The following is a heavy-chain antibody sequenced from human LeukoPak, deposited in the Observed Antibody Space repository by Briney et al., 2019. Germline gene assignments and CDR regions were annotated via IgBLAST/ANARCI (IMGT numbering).Heavy chain of an antibody. CDR3: ASGYDPSRDAFDI. J-gene: IGHJ3*02. Sequence: SETLSLTCTVSGGSISSGSYYWSWIRQPAGKGLEWIGRIYASGSTNYNPSLKSRVTISVDMSKNQFSLKLSSVTAADTAVYYCASGYDPSRDAFDIWAQGTMVTVSS. CDR2: IYASGST. D-gene: IGHD5-12*01. CDR1: GGSISSGSYY. V-gene: IGHV4-61*02.